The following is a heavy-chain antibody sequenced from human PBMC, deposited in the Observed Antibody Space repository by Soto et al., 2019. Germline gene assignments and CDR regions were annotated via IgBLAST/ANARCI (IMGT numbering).Heavy chain of an antibody. CDR3: ARDKGAAAGAYYYYYMDV. D-gene: IGHD6-13*01. Sequence: SETLSLTCTVSGGSISSYYWSWIRQPPGKGLEWIGYIYYSGSTSYNPSLKSRVTISVDTSKNQFSLKLGSVTAADTAVYYCARDKGAAAGAYYYYYMDVWGKGITVTVSS. J-gene: IGHJ6*03. CDR1: GGSISSYY. V-gene: IGHV4-59*01. CDR2: IYYSGST.